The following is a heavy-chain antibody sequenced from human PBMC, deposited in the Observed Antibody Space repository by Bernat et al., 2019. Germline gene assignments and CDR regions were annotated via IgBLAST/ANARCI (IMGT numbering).Heavy chain of an antibody. CDR3: VKEWERRKEAFDI. V-gene: IGHV3-30*02. Sequence: QVDLVESGGGVVQPGGSLRLSCAASGFSFSNYGIHWVRQAPGKGLEWVAFIRYDGSGKFYAESVKGRFTISRDNSKSTLDLQMNSLRVEDTAVYYCVKEWERRKEAFDIWGRGAMVSVSS. CDR2: IRYDGSGK. J-gene: IGHJ3*02. D-gene: IGHD1-26*01. CDR1: GFSFSNYG.